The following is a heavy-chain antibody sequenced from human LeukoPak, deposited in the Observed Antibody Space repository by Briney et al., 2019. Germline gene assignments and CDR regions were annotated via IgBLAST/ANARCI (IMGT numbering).Heavy chain of an antibody. CDR3: ARGVYYFDS. CDR1: GFTFSTYW. CDR2: MKEGGSEI. J-gene: IGHJ4*02. V-gene: IGHV3-7*04. D-gene: IGHD5/OR15-5a*01. Sequence: PGGSLRLSCVASGFTFSTYWMTWVRQAPGKGLEWVAYMKEGGSEIYYLDSVKGRFTISRDNAKKSLYLQMSSLIAEDTAVYYCARGVYYFDSWGQGTLVTVSS.